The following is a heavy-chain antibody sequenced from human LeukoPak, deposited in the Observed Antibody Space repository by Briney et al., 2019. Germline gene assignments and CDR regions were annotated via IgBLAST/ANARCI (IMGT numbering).Heavy chain of an antibody. CDR1: GGSFSGYY. CDR2: INHSGST. CDR3: ARHGRFLEWLFSRLSYYYYGMDV. J-gene: IGHJ6*02. D-gene: IGHD3-3*01. V-gene: IGHV4-34*01. Sequence: SETLSLTCAVYGGSFSGYYWSWIRQPPGKGLEWIGEINHSGSTNYNPSLKSRVTMSVDTSKNQFSLKLSSVTAADTAVYYCARHGRFLEWLFSRLSYYYYGMDVWGQGTTVTVSS.